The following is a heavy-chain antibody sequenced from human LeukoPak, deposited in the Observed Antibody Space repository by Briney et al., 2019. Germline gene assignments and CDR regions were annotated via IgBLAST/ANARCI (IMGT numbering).Heavy chain of an antibody. D-gene: IGHD7-27*01. V-gene: IGHV3-20*04. J-gene: IGHJ4*02. CDR2: INWNGGST. CDR3: ARESFELGCFDY. Sequence: GGSLRLSCAASGFTFDDYGMSWVGQAPGKGLEWVSGINWNGGSTGYADSVKGRFTISRDNAKNTLYLQMDSLRAEDTAVYYCARESFELGCFDYWGQGTLVTVSS. CDR1: GFTFDDYG.